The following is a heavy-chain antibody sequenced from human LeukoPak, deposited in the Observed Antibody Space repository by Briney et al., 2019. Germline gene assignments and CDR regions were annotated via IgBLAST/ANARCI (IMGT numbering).Heavy chain of an antibody. Sequence: GGSLRLSCGASRFTFSSSAMSWVRQAPGKGLEWVSSVSESGDSTYYADSVRGRFTISRDNPRNTLYLQMSSLRVEDTAIYYCAKKSSSSWSNFDSWGQGTLVTVSS. D-gene: IGHD6-13*01. CDR2: VSESGDST. J-gene: IGHJ4*02. CDR3: AKKSSSSWSNFDS. CDR1: RFTFSSSA. V-gene: IGHV3-23*01.